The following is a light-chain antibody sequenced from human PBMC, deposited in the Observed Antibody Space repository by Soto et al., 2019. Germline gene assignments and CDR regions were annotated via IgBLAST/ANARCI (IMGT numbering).Light chain of an antibody. CDR2: GAS. CDR1: QSVDSS. Sequence: EVVMPQSTATGSVSPGERATLSCRASQSVDSSLAWYQQKPGQAPRLLIFGASTRATGIPDRFSGSGSGTDFTLTISRLEPEDFAVYYCQQYGSPLTFGGGTKVDIK. CDR3: QQYGSPLT. J-gene: IGKJ4*01. V-gene: IGKV3-20*01.